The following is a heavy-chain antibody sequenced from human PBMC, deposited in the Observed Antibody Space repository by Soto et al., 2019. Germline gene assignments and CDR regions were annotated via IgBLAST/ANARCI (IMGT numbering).Heavy chain of an antibody. CDR2: IIPIFGTA. CDR1: GGTFSSYA. J-gene: IGHJ4*02. CDR3: ARGHSYAQDYFDY. Sequence: GASVKVSCKASGGTFSSYAISWVRQAPGQGLEWMGGIIPIFGTANYAQKFQGRVTITADESTSTAYMELSSLRSEDTAVYYCARGHSYAQDYFDYWGQGTLVTVSS. V-gene: IGHV1-69*13. D-gene: IGHD5-18*01.